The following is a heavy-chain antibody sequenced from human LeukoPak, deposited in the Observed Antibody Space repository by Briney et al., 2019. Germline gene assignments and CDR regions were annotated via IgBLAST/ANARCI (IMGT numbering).Heavy chain of an antibody. Sequence: SETLSLTCTVSGGSISSYHWSWIRQPPGKGLEWIGYIYYSGSTNYNPSLKSRVTISVDTSKNQFSLKLSSVTAADTAVYYCARRKNSGWALVDYWGQGTLVTVSS. D-gene: IGHD6-19*01. CDR3: ARRKNSGWALVDY. V-gene: IGHV4-59*01. CDR2: IYYSGST. J-gene: IGHJ4*02. CDR1: GGSISSYH.